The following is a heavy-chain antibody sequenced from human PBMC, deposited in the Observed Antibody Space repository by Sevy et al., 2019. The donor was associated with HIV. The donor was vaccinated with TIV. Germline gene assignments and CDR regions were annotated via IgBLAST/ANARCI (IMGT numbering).Heavy chain of an antibody. V-gene: IGHV3-48*02. D-gene: IGHD1-26*01. CDR2: ISSGSSI. CDR3: ARGYYGKGHIDY. CDR1: GFTFSSYT. Sequence: GGSLRLSCTASGFTFSSYTFNWVRQAPGKGLEWVSQISSGSSIFYADPVKGRFTISRDNAKNSLYLQMNSLRDEDTAVYYCARGYYGKGHIDYWGQGTLVTVSS. J-gene: IGHJ4*02.